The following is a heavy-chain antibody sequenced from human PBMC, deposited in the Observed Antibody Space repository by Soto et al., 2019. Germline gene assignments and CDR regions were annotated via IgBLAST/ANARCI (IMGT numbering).Heavy chain of an antibody. CDR1: GFTFDNAW. Sequence: EVQLVESGGGWVKPGGSLRLSCAASGFTFDNAWMSWVRQAPGKGLEWVGRIKSKTDGGTAEYAAPVKGRFTNSRDDSKNTLFLQMNSLKTEDTAVYYCTTDRGHMYDFDYWGQGTLVPVSS. J-gene: IGHJ4*02. CDR2: IKSKTDGGTA. D-gene: IGHD2-8*01. V-gene: IGHV3-15*01. CDR3: TTDRGHMYDFDY.